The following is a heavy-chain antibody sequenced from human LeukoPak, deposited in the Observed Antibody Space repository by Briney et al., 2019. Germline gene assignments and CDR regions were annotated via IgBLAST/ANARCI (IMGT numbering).Heavy chain of an antibody. V-gene: IGHV4-39*07. D-gene: IGHD6-19*01. J-gene: IGHJ4*02. Sequence: PSETLSLTCTVSGGSISSTTNYWGWIRQPPGKGLEWIGNIYHSGSTYYNPSLKSRVTMSVDTSKNQFSLKLSSVTAADTAVYYCARAQWLVSFDYWGQGTLVTVSS. CDR3: ARAQWLVSFDY. CDR2: IYHSGST. CDR1: GGSISSTTNY.